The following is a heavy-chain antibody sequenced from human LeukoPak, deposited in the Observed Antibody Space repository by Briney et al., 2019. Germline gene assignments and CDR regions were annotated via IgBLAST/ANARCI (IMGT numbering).Heavy chain of an antibody. Sequence: SETLSLTCTVSGGSISSGGYSWSWIRQHPGKGLEWIGYIYYSGSTYYNPSLKSRVTISVDTSKNQFSLKLSSVTAADTAVYYCARDDSSGWAFDYWGQGTLVTVSS. J-gene: IGHJ4*02. D-gene: IGHD6-19*01. CDR2: IYYSGST. CDR1: GGSISSGGYS. V-gene: IGHV4-31*03. CDR3: ARDDSSGWAFDY.